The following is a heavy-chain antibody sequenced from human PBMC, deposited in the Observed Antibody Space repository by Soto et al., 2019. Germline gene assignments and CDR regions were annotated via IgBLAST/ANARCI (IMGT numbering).Heavy chain of an antibody. Sequence: QVQLQQWGAGLLKPSETLSLTCAVYGGSFSGYYWSWIRQPPGKGLEWIGEINHSGSTNYNPSLKSRVTISVDPSKNQFSLKLSSVTAADTAVYYCARGTRGYSYGYATPKYCYGMDVWGQGTTVTVSS. CDR1: GGSFSGYY. CDR2: INHSGST. CDR3: ARGTRGYSYGYATPKYCYGMDV. D-gene: IGHD5-18*01. J-gene: IGHJ6*02. V-gene: IGHV4-34*01.